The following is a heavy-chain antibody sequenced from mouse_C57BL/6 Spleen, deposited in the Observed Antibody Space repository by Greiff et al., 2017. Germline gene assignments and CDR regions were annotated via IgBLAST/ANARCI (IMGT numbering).Heavy chain of an antibody. D-gene: IGHD3-2*02. Sequence: VQLQQSGPELVKPGASVKISCKASGYSFTGYYMNWVKQSPEKSLEWIGEINPSTGGTTYNQKFKAKATLTVDKSSSTAYMKLKSLTSEDSAVYYCAKQAFYAMDYWGQGTSVTVSS. CDR2: INPSTGGT. V-gene: IGHV1-42*01. J-gene: IGHJ4*01. CDR1: GYSFTGYY. CDR3: AKQAFYAMDY.